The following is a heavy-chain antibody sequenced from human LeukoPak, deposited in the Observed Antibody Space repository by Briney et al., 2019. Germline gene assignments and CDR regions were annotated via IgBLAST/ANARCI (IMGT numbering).Heavy chain of an antibody. Sequence: HPGGSLRLSRAASGFTVSSKYMSWVRQAPGKGLEWVSVIYSGGSTYYADSVKGRFTISRDNSKNTLYLQMNSLRAEDTAVYYCASEDYGFDYWGQGTLVTVSS. CDR2: IYSGGST. CDR3: ASEDYGFDY. V-gene: IGHV3-66*01. J-gene: IGHJ4*02. CDR1: GFTVSSKY. D-gene: IGHD4-17*01.